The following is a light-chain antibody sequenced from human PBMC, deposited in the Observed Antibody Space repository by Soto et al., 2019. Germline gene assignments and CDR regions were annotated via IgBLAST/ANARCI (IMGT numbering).Light chain of an antibody. J-gene: IGLJ1*01. Sequence: QSVLTQTPSASGTPGQRVTMSCSGSSSNNGSKTVNWYQQLPGMAPKLLIFNNHQRPSGVPDRFSGSKSGTSASLAISGLQSEDEADYYCAAWDDSLNACVFGTGTKLTVL. CDR2: NNH. CDR3: AAWDDSLNACV. CDR1: SSNNGSKT. V-gene: IGLV1-44*01.